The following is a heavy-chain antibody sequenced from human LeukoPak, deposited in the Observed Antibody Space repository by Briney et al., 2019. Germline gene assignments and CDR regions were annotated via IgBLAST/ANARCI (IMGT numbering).Heavy chain of an antibody. Sequence: ASVKVSCEASGYTFTSYGISWVRQAPGQGLEWMGWISAYNGNTNYAQKLQGRVTMTTDTSTSTAYMELRSLGSDDTAVYYCARDVYYDSSGYYDYWGQGTLVTVSS. V-gene: IGHV1-18*01. CDR1: GYTFTSYG. D-gene: IGHD3-22*01. CDR3: ARDVYYDSSGYYDY. J-gene: IGHJ4*02. CDR2: ISAYNGNT.